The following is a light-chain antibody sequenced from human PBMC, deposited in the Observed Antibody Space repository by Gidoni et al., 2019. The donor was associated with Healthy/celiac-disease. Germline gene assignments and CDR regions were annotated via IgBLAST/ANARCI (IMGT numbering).Light chain of an antibody. CDR2: AAS. Sequence: DIQLTQSPSFLSASVGDRVTITCRASQGISSYLAWYQQKPGKAPKLLIYAASTLQSWVPSRFSGSGSGTECTLTISSLQPEDFATYYCQQLNSYPPTFXXXTKVEIK. CDR3: QQLNSYPPT. CDR1: QGISSY. V-gene: IGKV1-9*01. J-gene: IGKJ1*01.